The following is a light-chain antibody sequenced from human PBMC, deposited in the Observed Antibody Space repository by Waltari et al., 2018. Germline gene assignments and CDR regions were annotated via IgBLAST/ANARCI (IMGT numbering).Light chain of an antibody. V-gene: IGKV1-39*01. CDR1: QSIRSF. J-gene: IGKJ1*01. CDR3: QQSRDTPRT. Sequence: DIRLTQSPSSLSASAGDRVTITCRASQSIRSFLNWYQQKPGKAPKLLIYDTFKLQSGVPPRFSGSGSGTDFTLTINSLQPDDLATYYCQQSRDTPRTFGQGTRVEIK. CDR2: DTF.